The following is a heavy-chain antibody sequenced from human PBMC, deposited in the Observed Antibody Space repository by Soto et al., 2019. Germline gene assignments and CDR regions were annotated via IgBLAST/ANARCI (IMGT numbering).Heavy chain of an antibody. CDR2: ILNDGSNR. Sequence: QVQLVESGGGVVQPGRSLRLSCAASEFTFSNYGMHWVRQAPGKGLEWVAVILNDGSNRYHADSVKDRFTISRDNSKNTLYWQMHSLRAEDSAVYYCARDDEYSGNGMDVWGQGTTVTVS. V-gene: IGHV3-33*01. CDR3: ARDDEYSGNGMDV. CDR1: EFTFSNYG. J-gene: IGHJ6*02. D-gene: IGHD3-10*01.